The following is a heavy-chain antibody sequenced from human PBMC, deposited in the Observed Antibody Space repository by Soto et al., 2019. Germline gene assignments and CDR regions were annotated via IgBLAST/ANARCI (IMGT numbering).Heavy chain of an antibody. CDR3: ARNGRYGSGYYLDY. Sequence: SETMSLPCSVACGSSSSGGYYWSWIRQHPGKGLEWIGYIYYSGSTYYNPSLKSRVTISVDTSKNQFSLKLSSVTAADTAVYYCARNGRYGSGYYLDYWGQGTLVTVSS. J-gene: IGHJ4*02. CDR1: CGSSSSGGYY. CDR2: IYYSGST. V-gene: IGHV4-31*03. D-gene: IGHD3-22*01.